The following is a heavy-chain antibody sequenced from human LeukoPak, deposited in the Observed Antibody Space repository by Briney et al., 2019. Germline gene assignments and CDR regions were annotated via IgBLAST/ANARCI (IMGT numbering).Heavy chain of an antibody. D-gene: IGHD4-17*01. CDR2: IRYDGSNK. CDR1: GFTFSSYG. V-gene: IGHV3-30*02. CDR3: AKDIITHPTVTMA. J-gene: IGHJ4*02. Sequence: GGSLRLSCAASGFTFSSYGMHWVRQAPGKGLEWVAFIRYDGSNKYYADSVKGRFTISRDNSKNTLYLQMNSLRAEDTAVYYCAKDIITHPTVTMAWGQGTLVTVSS.